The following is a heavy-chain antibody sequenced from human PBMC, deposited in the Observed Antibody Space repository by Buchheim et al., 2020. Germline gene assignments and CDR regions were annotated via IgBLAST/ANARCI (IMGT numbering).Heavy chain of an antibody. Sequence: QVQLQESGPGLVKPSQTLSLTCTVSGGSISSGDYYWSWIRQPPGKGLEWIGYLYYSGSTYYNPSLKSRVTISVDTTKHHFYLKLSCVTAADTGVYYCAREYGSLKGLGWFDPGGQGTL. CDR2: LYYSGST. CDR1: GGSISSGDYY. V-gene: IGHV4-30-4*01. D-gene: IGHD6-6*01. CDR3: AREYGSLKGLGWFDP. J-gene: IGHJ5*02.